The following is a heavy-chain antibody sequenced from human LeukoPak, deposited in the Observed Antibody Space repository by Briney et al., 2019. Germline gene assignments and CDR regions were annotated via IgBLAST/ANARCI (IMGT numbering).Heavy chain of an antibody. J-gene: IGHJ5*02. CDR3: ARFDWEASWVDP. Sequence: SETLSLTCTVSGGSISSYYWSWIRQPPGRGLEWIGYIYYSGSIKYNSSLKSRVTISVDTSKNQISLKLRSVTAADTAVYYCARFDWEASWVDPWGQGTLVTVSS. CDR2: IYYSGSI. D-gene: IGHD3-9*01. V-gene: IGHV4-59*08. CDR1: GGSISSYY.